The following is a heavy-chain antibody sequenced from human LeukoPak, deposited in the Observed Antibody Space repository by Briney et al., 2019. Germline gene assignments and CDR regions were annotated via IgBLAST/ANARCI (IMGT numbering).Heavy chain of an antibody. V-gene: IGHV4-59*01. CDR2: IYYSGST. J-gene: IGHJ5*02. CDR1: GGSISSYY. CDR3: ARGGNYWPQWWFDP. Sequence: PSETLSLTCTVSGGSISSYYWSWIRQPPGKGLEWIGYIYYSGSTNYNPSLKSRVTISLDTSKNQFSLELNSVTPADTAVYYCARGGNYWPQWWFDPWGRGTLVSVSS. D-gene: IGHD1-26*01.